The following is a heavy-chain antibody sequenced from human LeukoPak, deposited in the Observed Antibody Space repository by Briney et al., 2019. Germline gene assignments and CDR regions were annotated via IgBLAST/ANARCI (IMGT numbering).Heavy chain of an antibody. Sequence: GGSLRLSCAASGFTFSSYWMHWVLQAPGKGLLWVSRINSDGSSTSYADSVKGRFTISRDNAKNTLYLQMNSLRAEDTAVYYCARRLAYCGGDCYSFAFDIWGQGTMVTVSS. CDR2: INSDGSST. V-gene: IGHV3-74*01. J-gene: IGHJ3*02. CDR1: GFTFSSYW. D-gene: IGHD2-21*02. CDR3: ARRLAYCGGDCYSFAFDI.